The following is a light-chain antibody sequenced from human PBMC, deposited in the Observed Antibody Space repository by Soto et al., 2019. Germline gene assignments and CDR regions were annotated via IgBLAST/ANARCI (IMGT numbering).Light chain of an antibody. V-gene: IGKV1-6*01. Sequence: AIQMTQSPSSLSASVGDRVNITCRASQGIRNDLAWYQQRPGAAPKLLIFASSILQTGVPSRCRGSGSGTDFTLTISRLLPDDFATYYCLQDYTYPRTFGQGTKVEI. CDR2: ASS. J-gene: IGKJ1*01. CDR3: LQDYTYPRT. CDR1: QGIRND.